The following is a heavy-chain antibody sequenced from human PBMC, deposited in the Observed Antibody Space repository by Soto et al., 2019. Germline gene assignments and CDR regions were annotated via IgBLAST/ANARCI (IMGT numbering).Heavy chain of an antibody. CDR2: ISAYNGNT. CDR1: GYTCTSYG. J-gene: IGHJ4*02. Sequence: QVQLVQSGVEVEKPGASVKVSCKASGYTCTSYGVSWVRQAPGQGLEWMGWISAYNGNTNYAQKFQGRVTMTTDTSTRTAYMELRSLRSDDTAVYYCARDVPTVTTGGPDYWGQGTLVTVSS. D-gene: IGHD4-17*01. V-gene: IGHV1-18*01. CDR3: ARDVPTVTTGGPDY.